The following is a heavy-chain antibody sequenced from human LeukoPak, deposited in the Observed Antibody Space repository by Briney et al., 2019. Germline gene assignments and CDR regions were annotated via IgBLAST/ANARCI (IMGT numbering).Heavy chain of an antibody. CDR3: ARTTVTTDYFDY. J-gene: IGHJ4*02. D-gene: IGHD4-17*01. CDR2: IIPILGIA. Sequence: RIIPILGIANYAQKFQGRVTITADKSTSTAYMELSSLRSEDTAVYYCARTTVTTDYFDYWGQGTLVTVPS. V-gene: IGHV1-69*02.